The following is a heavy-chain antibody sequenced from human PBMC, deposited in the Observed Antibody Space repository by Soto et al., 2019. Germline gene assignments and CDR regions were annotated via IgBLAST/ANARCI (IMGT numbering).Heavy chain of an antibody. Sequence: SETLSLTCTVSGGSISSGGYYWSWIRQHPGKGLEWIGYIYYSGSTYYNPSLKSRVTISVDTSKNQFSLKLSSVTAADTAVYYCARGEPYDFWSGYPSYFDYWGQGTLVTVSS. V-gene: IGHV4-31*03. CDR1: GGSISSGGYY. J-gene: IGHJ4*02. CDR2: IYYSGST. CDR3: ARGEPYDFWSGYPSYFDY. D-gene: IGHD3-3*01.